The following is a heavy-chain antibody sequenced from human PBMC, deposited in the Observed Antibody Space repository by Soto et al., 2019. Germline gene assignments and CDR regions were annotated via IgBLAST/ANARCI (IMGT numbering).Heavy chain of an antibody. CDR3: TRHGVEYSSSYYYGLDF. V-gene: IGHV3-73*01. Sequence: EVQLVESGGGLVQPGGSLKLSCAASGFIFSDSAIHWVRQASGSGLEWVGRIRGKTYNYATAYSASMKGRFTISRDDSXNXVYLQMNGLKTEDTAVYYCTRHGVEYSSSYYYGLDFWGQGTTVTVSS. D-gene: IGHD6-6*01. CDR1: GFIFSDSA. J-gene: IGHJ6*02. CDR2: IRGKTYNYAT.